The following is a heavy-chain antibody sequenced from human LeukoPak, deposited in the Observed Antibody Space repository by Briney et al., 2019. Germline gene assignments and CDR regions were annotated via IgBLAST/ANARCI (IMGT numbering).Heavy chain of an antibody. CDR3: AKGGGSGSYRNWFDS. CDR2: ISGSGGST. D-gene: IGHD3-10*01. Sequence: GGSLRLSCAASGFTFSSYAMSWVRQAPGKGLEWGSAISGSGGSTYYADSVKGRFTISRDNSKNTLYLQMNSLRAEDTAVYYCAKGGGSGSYRNWFDSWGQGTLVTVSS. V-gene: IGHV3-23*01. J-gene: IGHJ5*01. CDR1: GFTFSSYA.